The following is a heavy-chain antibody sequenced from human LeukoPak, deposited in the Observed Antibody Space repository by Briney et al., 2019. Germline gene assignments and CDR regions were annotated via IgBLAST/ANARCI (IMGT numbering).Heavy chain of an antibody. D-gene: IGHD3-9*01. CDR1: GFTFSSYW. J-gene: IGHJ4*02. CDR2: IKQDGSEK. V-gene: IGHV3-7*01. CDR3: ARVGDILTGYYPPDY. Sequence: QPGGSLRLSCVASGFTFSSYWMSWVRQAPGKGLEWVANIKQDGSEKYYVDSVRGRFTISRDNVKNSLYLQMNSLRAEDTAVYYCARVGDILTGYYPPDYWGQGTLVTVSS.